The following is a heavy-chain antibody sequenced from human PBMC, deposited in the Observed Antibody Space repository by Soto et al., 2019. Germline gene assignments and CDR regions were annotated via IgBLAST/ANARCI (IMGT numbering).Heavy chain of an antibody. J-gene: IGHJ5*02. CDR2: ISGSGGST. CDR1: GFTFSSYA. V-gene: IGHV3-23*01. CDR3: AKDPALDRFSNWFDP. D-gene: IGHD3-3*01. Sequence: EVQLLESGGGLVQPGGSLRLSCAASGFTFSSYAMRWVRQAPGKGLEWVSAISGSGGSTYYADSVKGRFTISRDNSKNTLYLQMNSLRAEDTAVYYCAKDPALDRFSNWFDPWGQGTLVTVSS.